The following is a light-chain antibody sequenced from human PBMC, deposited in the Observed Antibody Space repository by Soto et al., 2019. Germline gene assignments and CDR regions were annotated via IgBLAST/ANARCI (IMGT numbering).Light chain of an antibody. Sequence: DIQMTQSPSSLSASVGYIFTITCRASQTPRTFLNWYQQKPGKAPKLLIYDASNLEAGVPSRIRGSGSGTDFTFTISSMKPEDIATYYCQQYENIPTFGQGTGLEIK. CDR1: QTPRTF. V-gene: IGKV1-33*01. CDR2: DAS. J-gene: IGKJ5*01. CDR3: QQYENIPT.